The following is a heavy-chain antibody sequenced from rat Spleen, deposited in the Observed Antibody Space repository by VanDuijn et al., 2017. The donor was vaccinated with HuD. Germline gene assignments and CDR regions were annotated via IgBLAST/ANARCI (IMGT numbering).Heavy chain of an antibody. CDR3: ARRSSSYPSYIMDA. V-gene: IGHV3-1*01. J-gene: IGHJ4*01. D-gene: IGHD1-2*01. CDR1: GYSITSNY. CDR2: ISYIGST. Sequence: EVQLQESGPGLVKPSQSLSLTCSVTGYSITSNYWGWIRKFPGNKMEWIGQISYIGSTSYNPSLKSRISITRDTSKNQFFLQLNSVTTEDTATYYCARRSSSYPSYIMDAWGQGTSVTVSS.